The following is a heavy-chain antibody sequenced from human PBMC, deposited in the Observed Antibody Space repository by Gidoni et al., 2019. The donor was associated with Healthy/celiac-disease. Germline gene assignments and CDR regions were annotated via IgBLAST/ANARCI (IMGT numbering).Heavy chain of an antibody. CDR2: INHSGST. D-gene: IGHD3-10*01. CDR3: AGGGPVGYYGSGSYYRFDP. V-gene: IGHV4-34*01. Sequence: QVQLQQWGAGLLKPSETLSLTCAVYGGSFSGYYWSWIRQPPGKGLEWIGEINHSGSTNYNPSLKSRVTISVDTSNNQFSLKLSSVTAADTAVYYCAGGGPVGYYGSGSYYRFDPWGQGTLVTVSS. J-gene: IGHJ5*02. CDR1: GGSFSGYY.